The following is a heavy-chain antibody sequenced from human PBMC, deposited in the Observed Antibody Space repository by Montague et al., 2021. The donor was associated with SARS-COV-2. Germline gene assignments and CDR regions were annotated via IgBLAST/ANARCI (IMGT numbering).Heavy chain of an antibody. J-gene: IGHJ6*02. V-gene: IGHV4-39*07. D-gene: IGHD3-10*01. CDR1: GGSISSSNYY. CDR3: ARDDIVLQGVTKGMDV. Sequence: SETLSLTCTVSGGSISSSNYYWGWIRQPPGKGLEWIGNMYYSGITYYNPSLKSRVTISIDTSKNQFSLKLSSVTAADTAVYYCARDDIVLQGVTKGMDVWGQGTTVTVSS. CDR2: MYYSGIT.